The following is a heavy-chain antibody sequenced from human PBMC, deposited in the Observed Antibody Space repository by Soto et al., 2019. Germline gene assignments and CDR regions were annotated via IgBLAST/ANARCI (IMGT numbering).Heavy chain of an antibody. D-gene: IGHD2-8*02. J-gene: IGHJ4*02. V-gene: IGHV4-34*01. CDR2: INHSGST. Sequence: QVQLQQWGAGLLKPSETLSLTCAVYGGSFSGYYWTWNRQPQGTGLEWIGEINHSGSTNYNPSRKRRVTMSVDTSKNQFALTLTSVTAADTTVYYCARDKITGLFDYWGQGTLVTVSS. CDR1: GGSFSGYY. CDR3: ARDKITGLFDY.